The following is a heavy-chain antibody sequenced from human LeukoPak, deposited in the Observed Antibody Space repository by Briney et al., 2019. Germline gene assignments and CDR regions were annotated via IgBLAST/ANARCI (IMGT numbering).Heavy chain of an antibody. V-gene: IGHV3-23*01. CDR2: ISGSGGST. CDR3: AKVPYYYGSEYDY. Sequence: GGSLRLSCAASGFTFSSYGMSWVRQAPGKGLEWVSAISGSGGSTYYADSVKGRFTISRDNSKNTLYLQMNSLRAEDTAVYYCAKVPYYYGSEYDYWGQGTLVTVSS. CDR1: GFTFSSYG. D-gene: IGHD3-10*01. J-gene: IGHJ4*02.